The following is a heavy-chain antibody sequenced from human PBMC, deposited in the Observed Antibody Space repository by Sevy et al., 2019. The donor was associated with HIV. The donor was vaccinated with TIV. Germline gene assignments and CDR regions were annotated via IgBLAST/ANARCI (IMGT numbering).Heavy chain of an antibody. V-gene: IGHV5-51*01. D-gene: IGHD1-1*01. J-gene: IGHJ6*02. CDR2: IYPGDSDT. Sequence: GESLKISCKASGYRFTDYCIGWVRQMPGKGLEWMGIIYPGDSDTTYSPSFQGQVTISVDKSINTAYLQWSSLKASDTAIFYCARGARGTLPSYYYYPMDVWGQGTTVTVSS. CDR3: ARGARGTLPSYYYYPMDV. CDR1: GYRFTDYC.